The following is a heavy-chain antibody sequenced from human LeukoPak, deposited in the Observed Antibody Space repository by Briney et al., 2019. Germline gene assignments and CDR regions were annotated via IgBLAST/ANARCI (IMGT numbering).Heavy chain of an antibody. Sequence: GTLRLSCAASGFTFSSYGMSWIRQPPGKGLERSGEINHSGSTDYNPSLKSRVTISVDTSKNQFSLKLSSVTAADTAVYYCATYMITLGGVIVSSWGQGTLVTVSS. CDR3: ATYMITLGGVIVSS. CDR1: GFTFSSYG. CDR2: INHSGST. V-gene: IGHV4-34*08. D-gene: IGHD3-16*02. J-gene: IGHJ5*02.